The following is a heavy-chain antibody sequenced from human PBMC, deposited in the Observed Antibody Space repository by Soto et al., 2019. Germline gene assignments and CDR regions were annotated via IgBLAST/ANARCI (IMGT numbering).Heavy chain of an antibody. J-gene: IGHJ4*02. CDR2: IYYSGST. V-gene: IGHV4-31*03. CDR1: GGSISSGGYY. CDR3: ARAQYYDSSGYEAYFDY. D-gene: IGHD3-22*01. Sequence: SETLSLTCTVSGGSISSGGYYWSWIRQHPGKGLEWIGYIYYSGSTYYNPSLKSRVTISVDTSKNQFSLKLSSVTAADTAVYYCARAQYYDSSGYEAYFDYWGQGTLVTVSS.